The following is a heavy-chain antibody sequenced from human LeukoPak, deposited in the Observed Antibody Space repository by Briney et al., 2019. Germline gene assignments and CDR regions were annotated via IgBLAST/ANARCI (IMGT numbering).Heavy chain of an antibody. CDR3: ARGGYDFWSGYYTNDY. CDR1: GYTFTGYY. J-gene: IGHJ4*02. D-gene: IGHD3-3*01. CDR2: INPNSGGT. Sequence: SVKVSCKASGYTFTGYYMHWVRQAPGQGLEWMGWINPNSGGTNYAQKFQGRVTMTRDTSISTAYMELSRLRSDDTAVYYCARGGYDFWSGYYTNDYWGQGTLVTVSS. V-gene: IGHV1-2*02.